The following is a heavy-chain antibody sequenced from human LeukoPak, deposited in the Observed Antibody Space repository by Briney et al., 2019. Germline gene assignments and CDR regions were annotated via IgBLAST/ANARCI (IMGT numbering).Heavy chain of an antibody. J-gene: IGHJ4*02. D-gene: IGHD3-3*01. Sequence: SETLSLTCAVYGRSFSGYYWSWLRQPPGKGLEWIGEINHSGSTNYNPSLKSRVTISVDTSKNQFSLKLSSVTAADTAVYYCARDAAGPNDFWSGYPRGVFDYWGQGTLVTVSS. CDR1: GRSFSGYY. V-gene: IGHV4-34*01. CDR3: ARDAAGPNDFWSGYPRGVFDY. CDR2: INHSGST.